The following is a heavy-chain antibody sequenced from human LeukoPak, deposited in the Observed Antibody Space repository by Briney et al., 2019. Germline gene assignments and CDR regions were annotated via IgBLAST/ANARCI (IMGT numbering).Heavy chain of an antibody. Sequence: SVKVSCKASGGTFNSYAISWVRQAPGQGLEWMGRIIPIFGTANYAQKFQGRVTITTDESTSTAYMELSSLRSEDTAVYYCARDKMTTVTKPHYYYYYYMDVWGKGTTVTVSS. CDR3: ARDKMTTVTKPHYYYYYYMDV. J-gene: IGHJ6*03. CDR2: IIPIFGTA. D-gene: IGHD4-17*01. V-gene: IGHV1-69*05. CDR1: GGTFNSYA.